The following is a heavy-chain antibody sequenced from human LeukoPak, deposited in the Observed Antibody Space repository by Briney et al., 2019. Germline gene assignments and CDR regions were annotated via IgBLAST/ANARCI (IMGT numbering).Heavy chain of an antibody. CDR2: INGDEINT. D-gene: IGHD6-13*01. J-gene: IGHJ4*02. CDR3: ARNALEQQLVSHFDY. V-gene: IGHV3-74*01. CDR1: GFTFSNYW. Sequence: GGSLRLSCAASGFTFSNYWRHWFPQAQGKGRVGFYHINGDEINTSYADSVKGRFTISRDNAKNTLNLQMNSLRAEDTAVYYCARNALEQQLVSHFDYWGQGTLVTVSS.